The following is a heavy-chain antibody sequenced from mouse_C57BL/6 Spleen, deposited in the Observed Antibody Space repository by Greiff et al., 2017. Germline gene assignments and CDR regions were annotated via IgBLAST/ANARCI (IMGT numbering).Heavy chain of an antibody. Sequence: EVQLQQSGAELVRPGASVKLSCTASGFNIQDDYMHWVKQRPEQGLEWIGWIDPENGDTEYASKFQGKATITADTSSNTAYLQLSSLTSEETAVYYCTRWLLYYFDYWGQGTTLTVSS. D-gene: IGHD2-3*01. CDR3: TRWLLYYFDY. CDR2: IDPENGDT. V-gene: IGHV14-4*01. CDR1: GFNIQDDY. J-gene: IGHJ2*01.